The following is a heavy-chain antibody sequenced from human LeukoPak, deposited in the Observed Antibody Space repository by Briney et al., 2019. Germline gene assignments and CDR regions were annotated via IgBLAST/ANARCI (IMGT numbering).Heavy chain of an antibody. Sequence: ASVKVSCKASGYTFTSYYMHWVRQAPGQGLEWMGIINPSGGSTSYAQKFQGRVTMTTDTSTSTAYMELRSLRSGDTAVYYCAIVNGGYVRPLPVDYWGQGTLVTVSS. CDR3: AIVNGGYVRPLPVDY. CDR2: INPSGGST. J-gene: IGHJ4*02. D-gene: IGHD5-12*01. V-gene: IGHV1-46*01. CDR1: GYTFTSYY.